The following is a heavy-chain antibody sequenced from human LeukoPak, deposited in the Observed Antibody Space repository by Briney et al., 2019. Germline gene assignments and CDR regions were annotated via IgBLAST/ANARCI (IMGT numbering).Heavy chain of an antibody. J-gene: IGHJ4*02. CDR1: GFSFSSHW. D-gene: IGHD1-20*01. Sequence: GGSLRLSCAASGFSFSSHWMNWVRQAPGKGLEWVANINPDGSGKYYVDSVKGRFSISRDSAKSSMYLQMDSLRAEDTAVYYCARQPRYNWNYVDTWGQGTLVTVSS. V-gene: IGHV3-7*02. CDR3: ARQPRYNWNYVDT. CDR2: INPDGSGK.